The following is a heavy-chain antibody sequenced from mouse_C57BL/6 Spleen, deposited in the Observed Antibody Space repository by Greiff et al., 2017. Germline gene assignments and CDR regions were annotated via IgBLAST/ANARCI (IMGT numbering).Heavy chain of an antibody. Sequence: VKLQESGAELVRPGTSVKMSCKASGYTFTNYWIGWAKQRPGHGLEWIGDIYPGGGYTNYNEKFKGKATLTADESSITAYMQFSSLTSEDSAIYYCARRGKDYAMDYWGQGTSVTVSS. J-gene: IGHJ4*01. V-gene: IGHV1-63*01. D-gene: IGHD1-3*01. CDR3: ARRGKDYAMDY. CDR2: IYPGGGYT. CDR1: GYTFTNYW.